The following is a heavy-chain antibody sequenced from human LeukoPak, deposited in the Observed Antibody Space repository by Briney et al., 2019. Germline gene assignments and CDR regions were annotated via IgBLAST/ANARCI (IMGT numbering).Heavy chain of an antibody. CDR3: ARDERLLSFLK. D-gene: IGHD3-3*01. Sequence: GGTLRLSCAASGFTFSSYGMSWVRQAPGKRLEWVSTISISGGSTYYADTVKGRFTISRDNSKNTLYLQMNSLRAEDTAIYYCARDERLLSFLKWGQGTLVTVSS. J-gene: IGHJ4*02. CDR1: GFTFSSYG. CDR2: ISISGGST. V-gene: IGHV3-23*01.